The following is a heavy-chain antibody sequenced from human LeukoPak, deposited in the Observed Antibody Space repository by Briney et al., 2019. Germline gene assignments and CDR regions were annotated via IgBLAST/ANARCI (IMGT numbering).Heavy chain of an antibody. CDR3: ARDNTYAAAAGPEGDY. CDR1: GFTFDDYG. D-gene: IGHD6-13*01. J-gene: IGHJ4*02. V-gene: IGHV3-20*04. CDR2: INWNGGST. Sequence: GGSLRLSCAASGFTFDDYGMSWVRQAPGKGLEWVSGINWNGGSTGYADSVKGRFTISRDNAKNSLYLQMNSLRAEDTALYYCARDNTYAAAAGPEGDYWGQGTLVTVSS.